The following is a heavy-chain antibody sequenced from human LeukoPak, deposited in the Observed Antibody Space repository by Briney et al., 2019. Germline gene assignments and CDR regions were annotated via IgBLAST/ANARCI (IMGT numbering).Heavy chain of an antibody. CDR3: ARVASRGSGTYYILHFEY. V-gene: IGHV4-61*08. Sequence: SETLSLTCTVSGGSVSSDDYYWSWIRQPPGKGLEWIGYIYYSGNTYYNPSLKSRVAVSIDGPKNQFSLKLSSVIAADTAVYYCARVASRGSGTYYILHFEYWGQGTLVTVSS. CDR1: GGSVSSDDYY. D-gene: IGHD3-10*01. CDR2: IYYSGNT. J-gene: IGHJ4*02.